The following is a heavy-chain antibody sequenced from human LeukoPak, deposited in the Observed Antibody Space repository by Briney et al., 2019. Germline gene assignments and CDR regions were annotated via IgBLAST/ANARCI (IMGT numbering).Heavy chain of an antibody. J-gene: IGHJ4*02. CDR3: ARTPITFGGVIVPFDY. V-gene: IGHV1-2*02. Sequence: GASVKVSCKASGYTFTGYYMHWVRQAPGQGLEWMGWINPNSGGTNYAQMFQGRVTMTRDTSISTAYMELSRLRSDDTAVYYCARTPITFGGVIVPFDYWGQGTLVTVSS. CDR1: GYTFTGYY. D-gene: IGHD3-16*02. CDR2: INPNSGGT.